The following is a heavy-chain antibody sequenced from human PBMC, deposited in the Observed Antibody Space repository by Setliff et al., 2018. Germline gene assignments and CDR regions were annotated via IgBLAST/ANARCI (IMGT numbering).Heavy chain of an antibody. CDR2: INTGNGSP. V-gene: IGHV7-4-1*01. J-gene: IGHJ6*02. D-gene: IGHD4-17*01. CDR3: VRGTVIAYGMDV. CDR1: GGTFSSYA. Sequence: ASVKVSCKASGGTFSSYAISWVRQAPGQGLEWMGGINTGNGSPTYAQGCTGRCVFSLDTSVSSAYLQIFSRKSEDTAVYYCVRGTVIAYGMDVWGQGTTVTVSS.